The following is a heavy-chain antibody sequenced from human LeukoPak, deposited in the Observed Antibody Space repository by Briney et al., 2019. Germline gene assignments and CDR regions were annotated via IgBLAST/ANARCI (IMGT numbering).Heavy chain of an antibody. Sequence: ASVKVSCTAAGYTFIRYGISWVRQAPGQGLEWMGWISAYNGNTKNVQKFQGRVTMTTDTSTCIAYMELRSLRSDDTAVYYCARGGQLLTSDFDYWGQGTLVTVSS. CDR1: GYTFIRYG. J-gene: IGHJ4*02. CDR2: ISAYNGNT. D-gene: IGHD4-23*01. V-gene: IGHV1-18*01. CDR3: ARGGQLLTSDFDY.